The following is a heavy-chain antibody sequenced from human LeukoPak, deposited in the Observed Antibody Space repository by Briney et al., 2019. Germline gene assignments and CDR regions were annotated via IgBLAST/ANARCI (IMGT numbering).Heavy chain of an antibody. Sequence: SGTLSLTCTVSGGSISSYYWSWIRQPPGKGLEWIGYIYYSGSTNYNPSLKSRVTISVDTSKNQFSLKLSSVTAADTAVYYCARDQHTYYYGSGSYNWFDPWGQGTLVTVSS. J-gene: IGHJ5*02. D-gene: IGHD3-10*01. CDR3: ARDQHTYYYGSGSYNWFDP. CDR1: GGSISSYY. CDR2: IYYSGST. V-gene: IGHV4-59*01.